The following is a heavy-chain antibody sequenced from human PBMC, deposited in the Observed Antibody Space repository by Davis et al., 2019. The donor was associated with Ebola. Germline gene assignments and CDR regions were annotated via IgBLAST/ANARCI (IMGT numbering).Heavy chain of an antibody. D-gene: IGHD6-13*01. Sequence: SETLSLTCTVSGGSIRAYSWSWIRQPPGKGLEWIGYISYSGSTNYNPSLKSRVTISVDTSKNQFSLKLSSVTAADTAVYYCARLKQQLDPGWFDPWGQGTLVTVSS. CDR1: GGSIRAYS. CDR2: ISYSGST. CDR3: ARLKQQLDPGWFDP. V-gene: IGHV4-59*01. J-gene: IGHJ5*02.